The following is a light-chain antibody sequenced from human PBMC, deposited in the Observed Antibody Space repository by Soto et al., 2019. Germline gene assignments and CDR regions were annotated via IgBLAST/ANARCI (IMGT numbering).Light chain of an antibody. CDR1: QSVSSNY. J-gene: IGKJ1*01. CDR3: QHYDTSPRT. V-gene: IGKV3-20*01. CDR2: GAS. Sequence: EVMLTQSPGTLSLSPGERATLSCRASQSVSSNYLAWYQQQSGQAPRLLIYGASNRATGISDRFSGSGSGTDFTLTIRRLEPEDFAVYYCQHYDTSPRTFGQGTKVEFK.